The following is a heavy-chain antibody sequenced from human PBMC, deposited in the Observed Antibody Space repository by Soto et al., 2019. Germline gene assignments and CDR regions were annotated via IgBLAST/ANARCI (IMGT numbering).Heavy chain of an antibody. D-gene: IGHD6-19*01. J-gene: IGHJ5*02. CDR3: ARVVGGIPVAGSWNWFDP. V-gene: IGHV1-18*04. CDR1: GYTFTSYA. CDR2: ISTYNGNT. Sequence: GASVKVSCKASGYTFTSYALSWVRHAPGQGLEWVGWISTYNGNTNYAQNLQGRVTMTTDISTNTAYMELRSLRSGDTAVYYCARVVGGIPVAGSWNWFDPWGQGTLVTVSS.